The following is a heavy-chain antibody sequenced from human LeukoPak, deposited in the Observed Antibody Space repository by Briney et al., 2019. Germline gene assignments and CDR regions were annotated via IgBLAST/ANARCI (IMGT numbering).Heavy chain of an antibody. D-gene: IGHD4-17*01. CDR2: ISSSGRTI. CDR1: GFTFSSYE. Sequence: GGSLRLSCAASGFTFSSYEINWVRQAPGKGLEWVSYISSSGRTIYYADSVRGRLTISRDNAKNSLYLQMNSLRAEDTTVYYCAKGHSDYGTGFDLWGRGTLVTVSS. V-gene: IGHV3-48*03. J-gene: IGHJ4*02. CDR3: AKGHSDYGTGFDL.